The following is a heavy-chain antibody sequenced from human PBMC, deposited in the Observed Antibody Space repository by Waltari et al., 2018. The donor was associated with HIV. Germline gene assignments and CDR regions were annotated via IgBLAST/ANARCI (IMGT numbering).Heavy chain of an antibody. Sequence: QVQLQESGPGLMRPSGTLSLTCAVSGASISSSNWWTWVRQPPGKGLEGIGEIFHTGSTEYNPSRKSRVTISLDESKNQFSLRLTSVTAADTAVYYCARDHVEMGAIPPGSWFDPWGQGTLVTVSS. V-gene: IGHV4-4*02. CDR3: ARDHVEMGAIPPGSWFDP. CDR1: GASISSSNW. CDR2: IFHTGST. J-gene: IGHJ5*02.